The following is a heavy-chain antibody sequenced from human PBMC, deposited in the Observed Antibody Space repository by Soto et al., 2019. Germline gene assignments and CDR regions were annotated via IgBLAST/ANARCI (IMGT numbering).Heavy chain of an antibody. CDR3: ARDPLTGYYYYYGMDV. J-gene: IGHJ6*02. CDR2: INPSGGST. CDR1: GYTFTSYY. V-gene: IGHV1-46*01. Sequence: ASVKVSCKASGYTFTSYYIHWVRQAPGEGLEWMGIINPSGGSTSYAQKFQGRVTMTRDTSTSTVYMELSSLRSEDTAVYYCARDPLTGYYYYYGMDVWGQGPTVTF.